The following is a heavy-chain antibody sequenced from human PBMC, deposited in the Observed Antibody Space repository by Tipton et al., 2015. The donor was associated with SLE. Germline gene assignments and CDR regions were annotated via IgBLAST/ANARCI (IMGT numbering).Heavy chain of an antibody. J-gene: IGHJ6*02. CDR1: GGSISSYY. Sequence: TLSLTCTVSGGSISSYYWSWIRQPAGKGLEWIGRIYSSGTTNYYPSLKSRVTMSVDTSKNQFSLKLTSVTAADTAVYYCARRPHYYYYGMDVWGQGTTVTVSS. CDR2: IYSSGTT. V-gene: IGHV4-4*07. CDR3: ARRPHYYYYGMDV.